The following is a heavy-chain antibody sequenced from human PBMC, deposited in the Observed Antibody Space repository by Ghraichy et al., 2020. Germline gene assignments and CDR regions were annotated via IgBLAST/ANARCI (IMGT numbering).Heavy chain of an antibody. D-gene: IGHD3-22*01. Sequence: SLNISCSVSGASISSSYWSWVRQPPGKGLEWIGYISPTGSTNYNPSLKSRVSISLDTSKNQFSLRLRSVTAADTAVYYCARGPYDSSGYPPAPLDYWGRGTLVTVSS. V-gene: IGHV4-59*01. CDR1: GASISSSY. CDR3: ARGPYDSSGYPPAPLDY. J-gene: IGHJ4*02. CDR2: ISPTGST.